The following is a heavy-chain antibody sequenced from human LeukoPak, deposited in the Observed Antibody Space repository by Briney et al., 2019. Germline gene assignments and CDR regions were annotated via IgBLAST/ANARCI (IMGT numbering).Heavy chain of an antibody. V-gene: IGHV3-7*01. J-gene: IGHJ5*02. CDR3: VKSNWFDP. CDR1: GFSVSSNY. CDR2: IEGDGSEK. Sequence: GGSLRLSCAASGFSVSSNYMSWVRQPPGKGLEWVANIEGDGSEKHYVDSVKGRFTISRDNAKNSLYLQMNSLRAEDTAVYYCVKSNWFDPWGQGTLVTVSS.